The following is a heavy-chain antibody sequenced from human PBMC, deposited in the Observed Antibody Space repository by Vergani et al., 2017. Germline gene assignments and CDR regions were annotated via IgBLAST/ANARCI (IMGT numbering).Heavy chain of an antibody. J-gene: IGHJ6*02. Sequence: QVHLQESGPGLVNPSETLSLTCTVSGGSISSYYWSWIRQPPGKGLEWIGYIYYSGITNYNPSLKSRVTISVDTSKNQFSLKLSSVTAADTAVYYCAGIVVVPAATYYYYYGMDVWGQGTTVTVSS. V-gene: IGHV4-59*01. CDR1: GGSISSYY. D-gene: IGHD2-2*01. CDR3: AGIVVVPAATYYYYYGMDV. CDR2: IYYSGIT.